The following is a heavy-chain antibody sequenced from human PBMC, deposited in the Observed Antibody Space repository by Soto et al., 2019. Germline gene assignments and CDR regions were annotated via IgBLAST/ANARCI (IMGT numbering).Heavy chain of an antibody. D-gene: IGHD1-26*01. CDR2: IYRSGST. J-gene: IGHJ5*02. V-gene: IGHV4-30-4*01. Sequence: KTSETLSLTCTVSGDSISSVDHYWSWIRQPPGKGLEWMGYIYRSGSTHYNPSLNSRLTISIDTSTNRFSLNLTSVTAADTAVYFCARLRWETENNWFDPWGQGALVTVSS. CDR3: ARLRWETENNWFDP. CDR1: GDSISSVDHY.